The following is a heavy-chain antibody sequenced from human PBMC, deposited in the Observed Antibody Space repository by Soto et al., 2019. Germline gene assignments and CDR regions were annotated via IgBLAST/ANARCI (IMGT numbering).Heavy chain of an antibody. CDR1: GFPFSDAW. CDR3: TTDPSFKAAYCSSGSCYRSYGMDV. V-gene: IGHV3-15*01. CDR2: IKSNTDGGAT. Sequence: GGSLRLSCAASGFPFSDAWIRWVRQPPGKGLEWVGRIKSNTDGGATDYAAPVKGRFTISRDDSKNTLYLQMNSLTTADTAVYYCTTDPSFKAAYCSSGSCYRSYGMDVWGQGTTVTVSS. J-gene: IGHJ6*02. D-gene: IGHD2-15*01.